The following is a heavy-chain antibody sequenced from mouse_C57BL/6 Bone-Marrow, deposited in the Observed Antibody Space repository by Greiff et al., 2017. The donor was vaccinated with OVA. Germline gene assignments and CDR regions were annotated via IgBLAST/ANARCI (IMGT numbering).Heavy chain of an antibody. CDR2: ISYDGSN. CDR3: ARGLITTVPHYFDY. J-gene: IGHJ2*01. Sequence: VQLKESGPGLVKPSQSLSLTCSVTGYSITSGYYWNWIRQFPGNKLEWMGYISYDGSNNYNPSLKNRISITRDTSKNQFFLKLNSVTTEDTATYYCARGLITTVPHYFDYWGQGTTLTVSS. CDR1: GYSITSGYY. V-gene: IGHV3-6*01. D-gene: IGHD1-1*01.